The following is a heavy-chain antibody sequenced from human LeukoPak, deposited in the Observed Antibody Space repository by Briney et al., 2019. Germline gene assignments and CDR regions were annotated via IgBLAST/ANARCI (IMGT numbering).Heavy chain of an antibody. CDR2: ISGSGGST. Sequence: PGGPLRLSCAASGFTFNSCAMSWVRQAPGKGLEWVSAISGSGGSTYYADSVKGRFTISRDNSKNTLYLQMNSLRAEDTAVYYCAKSSSSWSGDWFDPWGQGTLVTVSS. D-gene: IGHD6-13*01. CDR3: AKSSSSWSGDWFDP. J-gene: IGHJ5*02. V-gene: IGHV3-23*01. CDR1: GFTFNSCA.